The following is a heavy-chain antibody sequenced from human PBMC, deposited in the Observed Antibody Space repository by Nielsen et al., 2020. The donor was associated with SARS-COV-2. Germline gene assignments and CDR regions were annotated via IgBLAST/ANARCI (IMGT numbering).Heavy chain of an antibody. J-gene: IGHJ4*02. Sequence: ASVKVSCKASGYTFTSYAMNWVRQAPGQGLEWMGWINTNTGNPTYAQGFTGRFVFSLGTSVSTAYLQISSLKAEDTAVYYCARPNSGWYGTTEYYFDYWGQGTLVTVSS. CDR2: INTNTGNP. D-gene: IGHD6-19*01. V-gene: IGHV7-4-1*02. CDR3: ARPNSGWYGTTEYYFDY. CDR1: GYTFTSYA.